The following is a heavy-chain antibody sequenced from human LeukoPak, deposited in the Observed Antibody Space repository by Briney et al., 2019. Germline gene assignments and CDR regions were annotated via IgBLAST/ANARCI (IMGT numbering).Heavy chain of an antibody. V-gene: IGHV3-48*01. D-gene: IGHD3-10*01. CDR2: IIDNGNVI. Sequence: GGSLRLSCAASGFTFGSYSVNWVRQVPGKGLEWISCIIDNGNVIYYADSVQGRFTISRDNARNSLYLQMNNLRVEDTALYYCARAFDYGSGTYRALLHWGQGTLATVSS. CDR3: ARAFDYGSGTYRALLH. CDR1: GFTFGSYS. J-gene: IGHJ4*02.